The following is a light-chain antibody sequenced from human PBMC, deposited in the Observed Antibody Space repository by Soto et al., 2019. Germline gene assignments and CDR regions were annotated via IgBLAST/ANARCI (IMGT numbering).Light chain of an antibody. CDR2: EVS. V-gene: IGLV2-14*01. CDR3: SSYTTTSTIL. Sequence: QSVLTQPASVSGSPGQSITISCTGSNNDIGTYKYVSWYQQHPGKAPKLMIYEVSNRPSGVSNRFSGSKSGNTASLTISGLQAEDEAHYYCSSYTTTSTILFGGGTKVTVL. CDR1: NNDIGTYKY. J-gene: IGLJ2*01.